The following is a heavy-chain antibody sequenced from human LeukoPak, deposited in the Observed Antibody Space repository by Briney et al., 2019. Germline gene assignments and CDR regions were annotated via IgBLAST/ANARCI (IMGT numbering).Heavy chain of an antibody. V-gene: IGHV3-49*04. CDR2: IRSKAYGGTT. D-gene: IGHD6-13*01. J-gene: IGHJ6*03. Sequence: GGSLRLSCAASGFTFSSYGMHWVRQAPGKGLEWVGFIRSKAYGGTTECAASVKGRFTISRDDSKSIAYLQMNSLKTEDTAVYYCTRDIASSDSSSWYSRLYYYYYMDVWGKGTTVTTSS. CDR3: TRDIASSDSSSWYSRLYYYYYMDV. CDR1: GFTFSSYG.